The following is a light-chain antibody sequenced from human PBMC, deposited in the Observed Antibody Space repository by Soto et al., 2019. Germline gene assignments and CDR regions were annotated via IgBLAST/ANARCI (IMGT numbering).Light chain of an antibody. CDR2: GAS. Sequence: EIGMTQSAASLYVSPGERVNLXCRASQSVSSYLAWYQQNAGKAPRLLIYGASTRATGIQARLIGSGSGKEFTLNISSLQSEDFAVYYCKQYNNWPARTFGQGTKVDIK. J-gene: IGKJ1*01. V-gene: IGKV3-15*01. CDR1: QSVSSY. CDR3: KQYNNWPART.